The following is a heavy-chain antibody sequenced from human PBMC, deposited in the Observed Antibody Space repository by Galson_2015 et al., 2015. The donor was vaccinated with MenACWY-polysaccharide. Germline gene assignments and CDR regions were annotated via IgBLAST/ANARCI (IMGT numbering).Heavy chain of an antibody. V-gene: IGHV3-66*02. CDR2: IYRDGNT. CDR1: GFIVSSKY. CDR3: ATGSMGWALDP. J-gene: IGHJ5*02. Sequence: RLSCAASGFIVSSKYMTWVRQAPGKGLECVSIIYRDGNTQYTDSVKGRFTISRDNSKNMLYLQMNSLRPEDTAMYYCATGSMGWALDPWGQGTLVTVSS. D-gene: IGHD2-2*01.